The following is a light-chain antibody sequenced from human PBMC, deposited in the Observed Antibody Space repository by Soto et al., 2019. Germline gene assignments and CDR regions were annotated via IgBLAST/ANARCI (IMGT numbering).Light chain of an antibody. V-gene: IGKV3-15*01. CDR3: QQYNKWPYT. CDR1: QSVGRN. J-gene: IGKJ2*01. Sequence: EIVMTQSPVALSVSPGESAALSCRASQSVGRNFAWYQQRPGQAPRVLIYGTSTRATGVPARFSGSGSGTDFTLTISSRQSEDFAVYSCQQYNKWPYTFGQGTRLEIK. CDR2: GTS.